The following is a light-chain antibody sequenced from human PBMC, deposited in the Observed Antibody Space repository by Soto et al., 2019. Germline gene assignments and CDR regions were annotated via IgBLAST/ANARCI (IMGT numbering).Light chain of an antibody. V-gene: IGKV3-15*01. J-gene: IGKJ1*01. Sequence: EIVITQSPATLSVSPGERATLSCRASQSVSSNLAWYQQKPGQAPRLLIYGASNRATGIPARFSGSGSGTGFTLTISSLQSEDFAVYYCQQYNNWPPWTFGQGAKVEMK. CDR3: QQYNNWPPWT. CDR1: QSVSSN. CDR2: GAS.